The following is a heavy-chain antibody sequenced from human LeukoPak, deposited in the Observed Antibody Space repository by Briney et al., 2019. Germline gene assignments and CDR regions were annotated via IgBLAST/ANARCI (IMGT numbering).Heavy chain of an antibody. Sequence: GGSLRLSCAASGFTFSGYAMSWVRQAPGKGLEWVSAISGSGGSTYYADSVKGRFTISRDNSKNTLYLQMNSLRAEDTAVYYCAKSGKAYSGSYYFDYWGQGTLVTVSS. V-gene: IGHV3-23*01. CDR1: GFTFSGYA. CDR3: AKSGKAYSGSYYFDY. J-gene: IGHJ4*02. D-gene: IGHD1-26*01. CDR2: ISGSGGST.